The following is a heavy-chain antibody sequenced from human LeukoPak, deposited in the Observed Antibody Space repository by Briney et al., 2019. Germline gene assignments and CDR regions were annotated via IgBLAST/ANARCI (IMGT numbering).Heavy chain of an antibody. CDR3: ARGIVGAATELDP. CDR2: VYNNGNA. D-gene: IGHD1-26*01. CDR1: GASISSGDYF. V-gene: IGHV4-30-4*08. Sequence: SQTLSLTCTVSGASISSGDYFWTWIRQPPGKGREWIGYVYNNGNAYYNPSLRSRLTISIDTSKNQFSLKVSSGTAADTAVYYCARGIVGAATELDPWGQRTLVTVSS. J-gene: IGHJ5*02.